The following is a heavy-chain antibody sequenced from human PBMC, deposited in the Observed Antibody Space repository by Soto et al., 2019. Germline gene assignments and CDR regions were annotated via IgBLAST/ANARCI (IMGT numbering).Heavy chain of an antibody. CDR1: GYTFTNYG. Sequence: QVRLVQSGAEVKRPGASVRVSCKASGYTFTNYGITWVRQVPGQGLEWMGWASAYNRNTNYAQKFEDRVIMTTDTSTGTAHMELRSLRYDDTALYFCARERQWEPLLYWAQGTLVTVSS. V-gene: IGHV1-18*01. CDR3: ARERQWEPLLY. D-gene: IGHD1-26*01. CDR2: ASAYNRNT. J-gene: IGHJ4*02.